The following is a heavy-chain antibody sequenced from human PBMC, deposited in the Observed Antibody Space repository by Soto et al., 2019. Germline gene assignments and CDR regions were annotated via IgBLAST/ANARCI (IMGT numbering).Heavy chain of an antibody. D-gene: IGHD3-22*01. V-gene: IGHV3-21*01. J-gene: IGHJ6*02. Sequence: GGSLRLSCAASGFTFSSYSMNWVRQAPGKGLEWVSSISSSSSYIYYADSVKGRFTISRDNAKNSLYLQMNSLRAEDTAVYYCARDSPYDSSGYYGMDVWGQGTTVTVSS. CDR2: ISSSSSYI. CDR3: ARDSPYDSSGYYGMDV. CDR1: GFTFSSYS.